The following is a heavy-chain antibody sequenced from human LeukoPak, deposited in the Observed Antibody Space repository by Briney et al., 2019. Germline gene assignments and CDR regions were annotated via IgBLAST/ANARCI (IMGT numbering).Heavy chain of an antibody. D-gene: IGHD1-1*01. J-gene: IGHJ4*02. CDR3: ARDRSGATTPDY. CDR1: GYTFTSYG. Sequence: ASVKVSCKASGYTFTSYGISWVRQAPGQGLEWMGWISAYNDNTNYAQKLQGRVTMTTDTSTSTAYMELRSLRSDDTAVYYCARDRSGATTPDYWGQGTLVTVSS. V-gene: IGHV1-18*01. CDR2: ISAYNDNT.